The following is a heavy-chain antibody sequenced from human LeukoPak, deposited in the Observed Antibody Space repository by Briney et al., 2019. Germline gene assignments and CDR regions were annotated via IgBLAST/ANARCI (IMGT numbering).Heavy chain of an antibody. Sequence: PGGSLRLSCAASGFTFSNYWMTWVRQAPGKGLEWVGNIKGDGSEKYYVDSVKGRFTISRDNAKNSLYLQMNSLRAEDTAVYYCARDIPHEEDYDILTGYYLSYYMDVWGQGTLVTVSS. CDR3: ARDIPHEEDYDILTGYYLSYYMDV. CDR1: GFTFSNYW. D-gene: IGHD3-9*01. V-gene: IGHV3-7*01. J-gene: IGHJ4*02. CDR2: IKGDGSEK.